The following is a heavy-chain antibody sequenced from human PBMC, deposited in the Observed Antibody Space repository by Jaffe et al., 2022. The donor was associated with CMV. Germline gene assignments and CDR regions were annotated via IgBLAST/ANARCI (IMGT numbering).Heavy chain of an antibody. D-gene: IGHD2-2*03. CDR1: GGTFSSYA. CDR3: ARGVLDIVVVPYEWGYMDV. Sequence: QVQLVQSGAEVKKPGSSVKVSCKASGGTFSSYAISWVRQAPGQGLEWMGRIIPILGIANYAQKFQGRVTITADKSTSTAYMELSSLRSEDTAVYYCARGVLDIVVVPYEWGYMDVWGKGTTVTVSS. CDR2: IIPILGIA. V-gene: IGHV1-69*09. J-gene: IGHJ6*03.